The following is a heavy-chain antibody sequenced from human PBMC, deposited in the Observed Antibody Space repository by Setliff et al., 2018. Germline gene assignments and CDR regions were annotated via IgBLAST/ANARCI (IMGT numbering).Heavy chain of an antibody. Sequence: PSETLSLTCTVSNGSISISDFYWGWIRQSPGKGLEWIGSIYYTGDTWYKQSLEGRVTISVDTSKNQFSLGLTSVTAADTAVYYCASQPGVPQIDGFDIWGQGTMVTVSS. V-gene: IGHV4-39*01. J-gene: IGHJ3*02. CDR2: IYYTGDT. CDR3: ASQPGVPQIDGFDI. CDR1: NGSISISDFY.